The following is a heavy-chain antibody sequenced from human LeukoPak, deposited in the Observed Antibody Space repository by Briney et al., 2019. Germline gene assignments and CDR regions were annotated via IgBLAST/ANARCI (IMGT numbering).Heavy chain of an antibody. J-gene: IGHJ4*02. CDR2: ISSNGGIT. CDR1: GFTFSNYA. CDR3: VKDKDPVVVAATLDY. Sequence: TGGSLRLSCSASGFTFSNYAMHWVRQAPGKGLEYVSDISSNGGITYYADSVKGRFTVSRDNSKNMLYLQMNSLRAEDTAVYYCVKDKDPVVVAATLDYWGQGNLVTVSS. V-gene: IGHV3-64D*09. D-gene: IGHD2-15*01.